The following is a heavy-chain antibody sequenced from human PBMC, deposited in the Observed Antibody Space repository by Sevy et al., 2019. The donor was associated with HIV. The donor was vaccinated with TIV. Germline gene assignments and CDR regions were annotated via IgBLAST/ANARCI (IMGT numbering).Heavy chain of an antibody. J-gene: IGHJ4*02. CDR2: LNPNSGGT. CDR1: GYTFTGYY. Sequence: ASVKVSCKTSGYTFTGYYMHWVRQAPGQGLEWMGWLNPNSGGTNYAQKFQGRVTMTRVTSISTAYMEVRRLRSDDTAVYYCAKEGSGSYYYFDYWGQGTLVTVSS. V-gene: IGHV1-2*02. CDR3: AKEGSGSYYYFDY. D-gene: IGHD1-26*01.